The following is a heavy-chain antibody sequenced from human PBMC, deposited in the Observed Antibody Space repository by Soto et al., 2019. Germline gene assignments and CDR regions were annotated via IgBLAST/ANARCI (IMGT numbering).Heavy chain of an antibody. CDR3: TSRYSGTMSRNEY. V-gene: IGHV3-15*07. CDR1: GVTFSNAW. J-gene: IGHJ4*02. CDR2: IKSKVDGGTA. Sequence: GGSLRLSCVVSGVTFSNAWMNWIRQAPGKGLEWVGRIKSKVDGGTADYAAPVKGSFTISRDDSKNTLYLEMSSLKTEDTAVYFFTSRYSGTMSRNEYRGQGTLVTVSS. D-gene: IGHD5-12*01.